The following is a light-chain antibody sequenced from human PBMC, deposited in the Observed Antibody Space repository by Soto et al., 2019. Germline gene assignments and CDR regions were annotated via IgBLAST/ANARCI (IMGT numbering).Light chain of an antibody. J-gene: IGLJ1*01. Sequence: QSALTQPASVSGSPEQSITISCTGASSDVGGYNFVSWYQQHPGKAPKLMIFEVSNRPSGVSNRFSGSKSGNTASLTISGLQAEDEADYYCSSYTSSSNYVFGTGTKLTVL. CDR2: EVS. V-gene: IGLV2-14*01. CDR3: SSYTSSSNYV. CDR1: SSDVGGYNF.